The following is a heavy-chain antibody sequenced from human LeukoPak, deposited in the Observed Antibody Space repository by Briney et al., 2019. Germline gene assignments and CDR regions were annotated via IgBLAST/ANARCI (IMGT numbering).Heavy chain of an antibody. V-gene: IGHV4-34*01. CDR2: INHSGST. CDR3: ARPDYYYYYMDV. J-gene: IGHJ6*03. Sequence: SSETLSLTCAVYGGSFSGYYWSWIRQPPGKGLEWIGEINHSGSTNYNPSLKSRVTISVDTSKNQFSLKLSSVTAADTAVYYCARPDYYYYYMDVWGKGTTVTIPS. CDR1: GGSFSGYY.